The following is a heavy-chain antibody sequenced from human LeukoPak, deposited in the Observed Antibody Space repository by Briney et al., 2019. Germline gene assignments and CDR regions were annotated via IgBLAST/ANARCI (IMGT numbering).Heavy chain of an antibody. CDR1: GFTVSSNY. J-gene: IGHJ3*02. CDR2: IYSGGST. Sequence: GGSLRLSCAASGFTVSSNYMSWVRQAPGKGLEWVSVIYSGGSTNYADSVKGRFTISRDNSKNALYLQMNSLRAEDTAVYYCARDPYSSARNAFDIWGQGTMVTVSS. V-gene: IGHV3-66*01. CDR3: ARDPYSSARNAFDI. D-gene: IGHD6-25*01.